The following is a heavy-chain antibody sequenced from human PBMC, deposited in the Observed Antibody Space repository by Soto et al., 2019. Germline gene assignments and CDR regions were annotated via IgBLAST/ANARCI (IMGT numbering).Heavy chain of an antibody. CDR1: TFTFSDFG. D-gene: IGHD2-15*01. J-gene: IGHJ4*02. Sequence: QVQVEESGGGVVQPGRSLRLSCAGPTFTFSDFGFHWVRQAPGKGLEWVAMISYDGSDQYYGDSVQGRFTIYRDDSKNTVYLQMNSLRAEDTAMYYCAKSTYCNGGSCFPQYWGPGTLVTVSS. CDR3: AKSTYCNGGSCFPQY. V-gene: IGHV3-30*18. CDR2: ISYDGSDQ.